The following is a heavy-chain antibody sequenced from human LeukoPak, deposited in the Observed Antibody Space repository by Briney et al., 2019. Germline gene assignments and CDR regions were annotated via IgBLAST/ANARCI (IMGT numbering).Heavy chain of an antibody. CDR1: GFIFSSAV. D-gene: IGHD3-9*01. J-gene: IGHJ4*02. Sequence: PGGSLRLSCAASGFIFSSAVMSWVRQAPGKELEWVSAINSGSGTTYAESVKGRFTTSRDNSRNTLYLQMNTLRAEDTALYYCAKVVTGYWYFDYWGQGTLVTVSS. V-gene: IGHV3-23*01. CDR3: AKVVTGYWYFDY. CDR2: INSGSGTT.